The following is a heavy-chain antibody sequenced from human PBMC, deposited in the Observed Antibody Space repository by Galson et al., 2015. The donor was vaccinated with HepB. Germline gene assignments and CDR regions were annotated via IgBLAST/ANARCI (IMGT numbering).Heavy chain of an antibody. J-gene: IGHJ3*02. CDR1: GYSFSTYW. V-gene: IGHV5-51*01. D-gene: IGHD2-21*02. CDR3: AKPSYCGGDCYFGKAFDI. CDR2: IYPRDSDT. Sequence: QSGAEVKKSGESLKISCKASGYSFSTYWIGWVRQVPGKGLEWMGIIYPRDSDTRYSPSFQGQVTISADTSISTAYLQWSTLKASDTAMYYCAKPSYCGGDCYFGKAFDIWGQGTMVTVSS.